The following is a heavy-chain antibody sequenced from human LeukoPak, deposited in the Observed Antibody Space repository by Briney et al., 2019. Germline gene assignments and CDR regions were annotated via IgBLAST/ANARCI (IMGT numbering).Heavy chain of an antibody. J-gene: IGHJ6*02. CDR1: GYTFTNYA. V-gene: IGHV1-3*01. CDR2: INADNGNR. D-gene: IGHD4/OR15-4a*01. Sequence: ASVKVFCKASGYTFTNYAMHWVRQAPGQRLEWMGWINADNGNRKYSQKFQGRVTITRDTSASTAYIEMSSLKSEDTAVYYCAREVPYYYGVDVWGQGTTVTVSS. CDR3: AREVPYYYGVDV.